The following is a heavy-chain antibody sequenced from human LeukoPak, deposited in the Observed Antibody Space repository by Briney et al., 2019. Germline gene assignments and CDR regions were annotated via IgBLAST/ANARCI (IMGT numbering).Heavy chain of an antibody. CDR3: ATFAGEHQAPFDY. CDR2: INPNSGGT. J-gene: IGHJ4*02. CDR1: GYTSTGYY. V-gene: IGHV1-2*02. Sequence: GASVKASCTVSGYTSTGYYLHWVRQAPGQGLEWMGWINPNSGGTNYAQKFQGRVTMTRDTSISTAYIELNRLRSDDTAVYYCATFAGEHQAPFDYWGQGTLVTVSS. D-gene: IGHD1-26*01.